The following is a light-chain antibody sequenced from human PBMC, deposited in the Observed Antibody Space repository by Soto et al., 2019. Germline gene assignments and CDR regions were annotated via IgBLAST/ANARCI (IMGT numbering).Light chain of an antibody. CDR2: DAP. J-gene: IGKJ5*01. V-gene: IGKV1-5*01. CDR1: QNIGSR. CDR3: QQCNTPFT. Sequence: DIQMTQSPSTLSASVGDRVAITCRASQNIGSRLAWYQQKPDEAPKLLIYDAPSLESGVPLRFGGSGSGTDFTLIISSLQPDDFATYYCQQCNTPFTFGGGTRLEIK.